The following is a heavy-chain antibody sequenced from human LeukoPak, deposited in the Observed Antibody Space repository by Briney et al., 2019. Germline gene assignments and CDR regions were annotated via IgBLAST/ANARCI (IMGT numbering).Heavy chain of an antibody. CDR1: GYTFTIYG. J-gene: IGHJ4*02. V-gene: IGHV1-18*01. CDR3: ARRDYDFWSGYYHPTFDY. D-gene: IGHD3-3*01. CDR2: ISAYNGNT. Sequence: ASVTVSFTASGYTFTIYGISWVRQAPGQGLEWMGWISAYNGNTNYAQKLRGRVTMTTDTSTSTAYLELRSLRSDDTAVYYCARRDYDFWSGYYHPTFDYWGQGTLVTVSS.